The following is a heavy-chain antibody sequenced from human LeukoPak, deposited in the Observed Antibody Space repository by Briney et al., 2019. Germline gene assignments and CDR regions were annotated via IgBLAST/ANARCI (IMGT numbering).Heavy chain of an antibody. J-gene: IGHJ4*02. CDR3: ASGAAVGTSRFDF. D-gene: IGHD6-13*01. CDR2: ISSSGSTK. Sequence: GGSLRLSCAASGFTFSSYEMNWVRQAPGKGLEWVSYISSSGSTKYYADSVKGRFTISRDNAQNSLYLQMNSLRGEDTAVYYCASGAAVGTSRFDFWGQGTLVTVSS. V-gene: IGHV3-48*03. CDR1: GFTFSSYE.